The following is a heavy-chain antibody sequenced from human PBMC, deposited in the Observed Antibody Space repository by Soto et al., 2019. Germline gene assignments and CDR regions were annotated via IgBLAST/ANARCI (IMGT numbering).Heavy chain of an antibody. CDR1: GGSISSGGYY. V-gene: IGHV4-31*03. CDR3: ARGKGIAARPFDY. J-gene: IGHJ4*02. CDR2: IYYSGST. D-gene: IGHD6-6*01. Sequence: PSETLSLTCTVSGGSISSGGYYWSWIRQHPGKGLEWIGYIYYSGSTYYNPSLKSRVTISVDTPKNQFSLKLISVTAADTAVYYCARGKGIAARPFDYWGQGTLVTVSS.